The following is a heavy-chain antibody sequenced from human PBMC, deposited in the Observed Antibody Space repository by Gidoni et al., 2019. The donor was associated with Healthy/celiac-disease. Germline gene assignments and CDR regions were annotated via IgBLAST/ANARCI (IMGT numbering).Heavy chain of an antibody. CDR3: ATPRLERGGKGAGDGYFDY. CDR2: ISYDGSNK. D-gene: IGHD3-10*01. Sequence: QVQLVESGGGVVQPGRSLRLSCAASGFTFSSYGMTWFRQAPGKGLEWVAVISYDGSNKYYADSVKGRFTISRDNSKNTLYLQMNSLRAEDTAVYYCATPRLERGGKGAGDGYFDYWGQGTLVTVSS. CDR1: GFTFSSYG. V-gene: IGHV3-30*03. J-gene: IGHJ4*02.